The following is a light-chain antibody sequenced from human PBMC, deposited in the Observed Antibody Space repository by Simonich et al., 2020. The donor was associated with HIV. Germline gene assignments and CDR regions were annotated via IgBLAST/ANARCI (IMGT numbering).Light chain of an antibody. Sequence: DIVMTQSPDSLAVSLGERATINCKSSQSVLYSSNNKNYLAWYQQKPGQPPKLLVYWASTRESGVPDRFSGSGSGTDFTLPISSLQAEDGAVYYCQQYYSTPPLYTFGQGTKLEIK. CDR3: QQYYSTPPLYT. J-gene: IGKJ2*01. V-gene: IGKV4-1*01. CDR1: QSVLYSSNNKNY. CDR2: WAS.